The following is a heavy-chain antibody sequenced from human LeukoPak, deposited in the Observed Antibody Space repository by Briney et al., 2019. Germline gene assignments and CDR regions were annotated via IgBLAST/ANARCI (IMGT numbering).Heavy chain of an antibody. CDR2: MKQDGSAR. Sequence: GGSLRLSCVGSGFSFSNYWMAWVRQAPGKGPEWVANMKQDGSARHYADSVKGRFTIPRDNAQNSVYLRKNSLRAEDTAVYYCARDVVGSLDYWGLGTLVTVSS. J-gene: IGHJ4*02. CDR1: GFSFSNYW. D-gene: IGHD2-15*01. V-gene: IGHV3-7*01. CDR3: ARDVVGSLDY.